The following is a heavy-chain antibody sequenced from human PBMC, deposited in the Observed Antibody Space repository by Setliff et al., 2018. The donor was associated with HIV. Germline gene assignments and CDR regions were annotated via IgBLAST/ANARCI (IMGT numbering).Heavy chain of an antibody. CDR3: ARNPEMADLNYFYYYMDV. V-gene: IGHV1-2*02. CDR1: GYTFTGYY. D-gene: IGHD6-19*01. CDR2: INPNNGGT. Sequence: ASVKVSCKASGYTFTGYYMHWVRQAPGQGLEWMGWINPNNGGTNYAQKFQGRVTMTRDTSISTAYMELSRLRSDDTAVYYCARNPEMADLNYFYYYMDVWGKGTTVTVSS. J-gene: IGHJ6*03.